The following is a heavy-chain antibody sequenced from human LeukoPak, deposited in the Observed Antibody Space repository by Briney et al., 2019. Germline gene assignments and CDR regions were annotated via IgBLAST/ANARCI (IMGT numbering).Heavy chain of an antibody. CDR2: FDPEDGET. CDR1: GYTLTELS. V-gene: IGHV1-24*01. Sequence: ASVKVSCKVSGYTLTELSMHWVRQAPGKGLEWMGGFDPEDGETIYAQKFQGRVTMTEDTSTDTAYMELSSLRSEDTAVYYCARGEWLRLPYYYYYYMDVWGKGTTVTVSS. CDR3: ARGEWLRLPYYYYYYMDV. J-gene: IGHJ6*03. D-gene: IGHD5-12*01.